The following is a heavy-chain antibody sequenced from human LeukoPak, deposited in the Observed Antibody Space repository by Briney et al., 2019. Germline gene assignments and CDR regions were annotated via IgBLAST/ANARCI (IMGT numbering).Heavy chain of an antibody. J-gene: IGHJ5*02. V-gene: IGHV1-69*02. CDR1: GGTFSSYT. D-gene: IGHD6-19*01. CDR3: ARWSLGSSGTNWFDP. Sequence: GASVKVSCKASGGTFSSYTISWVRQAPGRGLEWMGRIIPILGIANYAQKFQGRVTITADKSTSTAYLELSSLRSEDTAVYYCARWSLGSSGTNWFDPWGQGTLVTVSS. CDR2: IIPILGIA.